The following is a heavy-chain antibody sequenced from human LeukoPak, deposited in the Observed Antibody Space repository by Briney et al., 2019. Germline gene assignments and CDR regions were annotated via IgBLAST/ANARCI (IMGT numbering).Heavy chain of an antibody. CDR2: ISGSGGST. V-gene: IGHV3-23*01. D-gene: IGHD3-9*01. J-gene: IGHJ4*02. Sequence: PGGSLRLSCAASGFTFSSYAMSWVRQAPGKGLEWVSAISGSGGSTYYADSVKGRSTISRDNSKNTLYLQMNSLRAEDTAVYYCAKEGSPYYDILTGYLNAFYFDYWGQGTLVTVSS. CDR3: AKEGSPYYDILTGYLNAFYFDY. CDR1: GFTFSSYA.